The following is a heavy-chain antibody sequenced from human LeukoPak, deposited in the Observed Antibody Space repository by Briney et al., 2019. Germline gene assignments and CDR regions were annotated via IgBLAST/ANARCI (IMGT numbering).Heavy chain of an antibody. V-gene: IGHV3-23*01. D-gene: IGHD6-13*01. Sequence: PGGSLGQCSAAGGAAFSVDAISWGSQAPGKGLEWVSTVFGSGASTYYADSVKGRFTVSRDNSENTLNLQTNSLRAEDTALYYCAKGSYSSTWRNWFDSWGQGTLVTVSS. CDR1: GAAFSVDA. CDR2: VFGSGAST. J-gene: IGHJ5*01. CDR3: AKGSYSSTWRNWFDS.